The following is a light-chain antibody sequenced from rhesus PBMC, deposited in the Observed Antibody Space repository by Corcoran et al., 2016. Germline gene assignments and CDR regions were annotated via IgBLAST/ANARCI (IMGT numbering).Light chain of an antibody. Sequence: DIQMTQSPSSLSASVGDRVTITCRASENVNNYLNWYQQKPGKAPKRLIYKASTLQSGVPSRFSGSGSGTDYTFTISSRQPEDGATYYCQHGYGTPLTFGGGTKVEIK. CDR1: ENVNNY. CDR3: QHGYGTPLT. V-gene: IGKV1-74*01. CDR2: KAS. J-gene: IGKJ4*01.